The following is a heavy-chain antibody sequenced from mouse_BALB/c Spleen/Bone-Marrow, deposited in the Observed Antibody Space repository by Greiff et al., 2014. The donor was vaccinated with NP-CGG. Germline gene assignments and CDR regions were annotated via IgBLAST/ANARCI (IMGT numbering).Heavy chain of an antibody. J-gene: IGHJ2*01. CDR3: ARYGNYFDY. V-gene: IGHV3-5*02. D-gene: IGHD2-1*01. Sequence: ESGPGLVEPSQTVSLTCTVPGISITTGNYRWSWIRQFPGNKLEWIGYIYYSGTITYNPSLTSRTTITRDTSKNQFFLEMNSLTAEDTATYYCARYGNYFDYWGQGTTLTVSS. CDR2: IYYSGTI. CDR1: GISITTGNYR.